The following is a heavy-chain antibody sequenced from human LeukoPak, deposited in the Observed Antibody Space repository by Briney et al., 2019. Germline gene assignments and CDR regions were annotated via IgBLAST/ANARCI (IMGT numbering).Heavy chain of an antibody. D-gene: IGHD3-22*01. CDR3: ANTYYYDSSGYYGVY. CDR2: ISGSGGST. V-gene: IGHV3-23*01. J-gene: IGHJ4*02. Sequence: ETLSLTCTVSGGSISSYYWSWVRQAPGKGLEWVSAISGSGGSTYYADSVKGRFTISRDNSKNTLYLQMNSLRAEDTAVYYCANTYYYDSSGYYGVYWGQGTLVTVSS. CDR1: GGSISSYY.